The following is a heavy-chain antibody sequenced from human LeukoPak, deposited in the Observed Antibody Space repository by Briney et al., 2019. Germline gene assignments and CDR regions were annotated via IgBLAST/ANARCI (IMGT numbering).Heavy chain of an antibody. Sequence: GGSLRLSCAASGLTFSSYAMSWVRQAPGKGLEWVSAISGSGGSTYYADSVKGRFTISRDNPKNTLYLQMNSLRAEDPAVYYCAKDRDITMVRGVHNWFDPWGQGTLVTVSS. CDR3: AKDRDITMVRGVHNWFDP. J-gene: IGHJ5*02. CDR1: GLTFSSYA. D-gene: IGHD3-10*01. CDR2: ISGSGGST. V-gene: IGHV3-23*01.